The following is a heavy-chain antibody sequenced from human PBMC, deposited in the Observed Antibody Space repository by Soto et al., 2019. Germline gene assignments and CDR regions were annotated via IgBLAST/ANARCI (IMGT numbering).Heavy chain of an antibody. CDR2: ISGSGGST. D-gene: IGHD2-2*01. CDR3: TKDRYCSSTSCYAGYY. V-gene: IGHV3-23*01. J-gene: IGHJ4*02. Sequence: GGSLRLSCAASGFPFSSYAMSWVRQAPGKGLEWVSGISGSGGSTSVADSVKGRFTISRDNSKNTLNLQMNSLRAEDTAVYYCTKDRYCSSTSCYAGYYWGQGTLVTVSS. CDR1: GFPFSSYA.